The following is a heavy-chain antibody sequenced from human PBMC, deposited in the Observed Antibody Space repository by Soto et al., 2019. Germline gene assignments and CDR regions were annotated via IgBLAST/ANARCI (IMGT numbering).Heavy chain of an antibody. V-gene: IGHV3-64D*08. D-gene: IGHD3-22*01. CDR2: ISRDGRST. CDR1: GFTFSMHS. CDR3: VKEANPFINTLVVLIFDY. J-gene: IGHJ4*02. Sequence: PGGSLRLSCSASGFTFSMHSMHYVRQTPGKALEYVSAISRDGRSTFYADSVKGRFTISRDNSKNTLYLRMNSLRSDDTAVYYCVKEANPFINTLVVLIFDYWGQGTQFTVS.